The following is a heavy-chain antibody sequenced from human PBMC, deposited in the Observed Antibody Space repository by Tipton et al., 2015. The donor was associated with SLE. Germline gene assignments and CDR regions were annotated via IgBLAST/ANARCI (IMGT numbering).Heavy chain of an antibody. CDR2: IYSSGST. V-gene: IGHV4-4*08. Sequence: GLVKPSETLFLTCTVSGGSINNYYWSWIRQPPGKGLEWIGYIYSSGSTNYNPSLKSRVTISVDTSENQFSLKLSSVSAADTAVYYCARDKYCTGGSCFDWHFDVWGRGTLVTVSS. D-gene: IGHD2-15*01. CDR1: GGSINNYY. CDR3: ARDKYCTGGSCFDWHFDV. J-gene: IGHJ2*01.